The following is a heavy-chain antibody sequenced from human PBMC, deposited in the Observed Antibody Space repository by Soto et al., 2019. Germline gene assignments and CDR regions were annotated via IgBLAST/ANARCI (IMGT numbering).Heavy chain of an antibody. V-gene: IGHV1-2*02. J-gene: IGHJ4*02. CDR3: ARAAVTGTAGLDF. CDR2: INPNSGGT. CDR1: GYTFSGFY. D-gene: IGHD6-19*01. Sequence: QVLLLQSGAAVKKPGASVKVSCKASGYTFSGFYMHWVRQAPGQGLEWMGWINPNSGGTKSAEKCQGRVTMTRDTSISTAYMELSRLTSDDSAVYYCARAAVTGTAGLDFWGQGAQVTVSS.